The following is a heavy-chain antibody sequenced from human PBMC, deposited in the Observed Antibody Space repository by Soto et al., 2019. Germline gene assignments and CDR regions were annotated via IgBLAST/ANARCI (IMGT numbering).Heavy chain of an antibody. D-gene: IGHD2-2*02. CDR1: GFTFSSYS. Sequence: GGSLRLSCAASGFTFSSYSMNWVRQAPGKGLEWVSYISSSSSTIYYADSVKGRFTISRDNAKNSLYLQMNSLRDGDTAVYYCARLYCSSTSCYTDGMDVWGQGTTVTVSS. CDR3: ARLYCSSTSCYTDGMDV. V-gene: IGHV3-48*02. J-gene: IGHJ6*02. CDR2: ISSSSSTI.